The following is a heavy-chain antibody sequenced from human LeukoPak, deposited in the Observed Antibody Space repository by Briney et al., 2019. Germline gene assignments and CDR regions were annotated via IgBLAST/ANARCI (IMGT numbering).Heavy chain of an antibody. CDR3: AKDTGVPAAIWQQLVGHDAFDI. J-gene: IGHJ3*02. CDR2: IRYDGSNK. CDR1: GFTFSSYG. V-gene: IGHV3-30*02. D-gene: IGHD2-2*01. Sequence: PGGSLRLSCAASGFTFSSYGMHWVRQAPGKGLEWVAFIRYDGSNKYYADSVKGRFTISRDNSKNTLYLQMNSLRAEDTAVYYCAKDTGVPAAIWQQLVGHDAFDIWGQGTMVTVSS.